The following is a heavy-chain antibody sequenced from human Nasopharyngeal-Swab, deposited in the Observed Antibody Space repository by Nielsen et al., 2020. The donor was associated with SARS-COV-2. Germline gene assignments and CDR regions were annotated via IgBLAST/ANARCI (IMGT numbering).Heavy chain of an antibody. D-gene: IGHD2-8*01. V-gene: IGHV4-39*01. J-gene: IGHJ6*02. Sequence: SETLSLTCSVPGGSIRSSSYYWGWIRQPPGMGLEWIGSIFYSGSTYYNPSLKSRVTISVDTSKNQFSLRLSSVTAADTAVYYCARGGVCTNGVCYTAYYYYGMDVWGQGTTVTVSS. CDR3: ARGGVCTNGVCYTAYYYYGMDV. CDR2: IFYSGST. CDR1: GGSIRSSSYY.